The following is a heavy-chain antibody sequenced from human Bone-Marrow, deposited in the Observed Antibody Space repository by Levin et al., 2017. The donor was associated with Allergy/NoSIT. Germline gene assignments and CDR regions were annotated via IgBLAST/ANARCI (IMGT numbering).Heavy chain of an antibody. CDR3: AHTHSYGYFDY. D-gene: IGHD5-18*01. CDR1: GLSLSSNEVG. CDR2: IYWDGDK. V-gene: IGHV2-5*02. Sequence: SGPTLVKPTHTLTLTCTFSGLSLSSNEVGVGWIRQPPGKALEWLALIYWDGDKRYSPSLKTRLTITKDTSKNQVVLPLTNVDPVDTATYYCAHTHSYGYFDYWGQGTLVTVSS. J-gene: IGHJ4*02.